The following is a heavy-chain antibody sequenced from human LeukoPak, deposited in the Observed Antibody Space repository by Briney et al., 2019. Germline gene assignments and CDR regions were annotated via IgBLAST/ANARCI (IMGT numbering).Heavy chain of an antibody. Sequence: PSETLSLTCTVSGGSISSYYWSWIRQPPGKGLEWIGYIYYSGSTNYNPSLKSRVTISVDTSKNQFSLKLSSVTAADTAVYYCARREGIAAAGNWFDPWGQGTLVTVSS. CDR2: IYYSGST. CDR1: GGSISSYY. CDR3: ARREGIAAAGNWFDP. V-gene: IGHV4-59*08. J-gene: IGHJ5*02. D-gene: IGHD6-13*01.